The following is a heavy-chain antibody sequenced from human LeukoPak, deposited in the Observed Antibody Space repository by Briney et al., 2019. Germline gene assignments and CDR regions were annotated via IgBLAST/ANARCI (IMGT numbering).Heavy chain of an antibody. J-gene: IGHJ4*02. V-gene: IGHV4-39*01. CDR1: GGSISSSSYY. CDR2: IYYSGNT. Sequence: SETLSLTCTVSGGSISSSSYYWGWIRQPPGKGLEWNGSIYYSGNTYYNPSLKSRVTISVNTSKNQFSLKLSSVTAADTAVYYCARQQNRGYGLPFDYWGQGTLVTVSS. CDR3: ARQQNRGYGLPFDY. D-gene: IGHD5-12*01.